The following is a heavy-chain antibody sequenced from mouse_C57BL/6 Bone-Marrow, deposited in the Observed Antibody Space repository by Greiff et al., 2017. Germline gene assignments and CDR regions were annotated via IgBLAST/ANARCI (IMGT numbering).Heavy chain of an antibody. J-gene: IGHJ2*01. Sequence: EVQLQQSGPELVKPGASVKLSCKASGYTFTSYDINWVKQRPEQGLEWIGWIDPENGDTEYASKFKGKATITADPSSNTAYLQLSSLTSEDTAVYYCTCVNYWGQGTTLTVSS. V-gene: IGHV14-4*01. CDR3: TCVNY. CDR1: GYTFTSYD. CDR2: IDPENGDT.